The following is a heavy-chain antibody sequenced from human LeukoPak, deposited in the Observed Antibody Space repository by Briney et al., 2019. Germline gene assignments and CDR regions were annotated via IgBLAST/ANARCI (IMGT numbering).Heavy chain of an antibody. D-gene: IGHD1-26*01. CDR1: GYTIINYA. J-gene: IGHJ4*02. Sequence: ASVKISCKTSGYTIINYAMIWVRQAPGQGLEWMGWINTNTGNPTYAQGFPGRFVFSLDTSVSTAYLQISSLKAEDTAVYYCARVIVGAPFDYWGQGTLVTVSS. V-gene: IGHV7-4-1*02. CDR2: INTNTGNP. CDR3: ARVIVGAPFDY.